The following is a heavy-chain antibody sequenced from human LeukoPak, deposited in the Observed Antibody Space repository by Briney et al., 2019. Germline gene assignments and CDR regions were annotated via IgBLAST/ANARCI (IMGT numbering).Heavy chain of an antibody. CDR3: ARSAVAEDYFDY. D-gene: IGHD6-19*01. CDR2: IYYSGST. CDR1: GGSISSSSNY. J-gene: IGHJ4*02. V-gene: IGHV4-39*01. Sequence: PSETLSLTCTVSGGSISSSSNYWGWIRQPPGNGLEWIGSIYYSGSTYYNPSLKSRVTISVDTSKNQFSLKLSSVTAADTAVYYCARSAVAEDYFDYWGQGTLVTVSS.